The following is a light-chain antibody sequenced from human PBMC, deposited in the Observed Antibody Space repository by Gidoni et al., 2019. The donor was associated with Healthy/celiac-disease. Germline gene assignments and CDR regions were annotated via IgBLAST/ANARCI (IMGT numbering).Light chain of an antibody. V-gene: IGLV2-14*03. CDR3: SSYTSSSTVV. J-gene: IGLJ3*02. CDR1: SSHVGGYNY. Sequence: QSALTQPASVPGSPGQSITISCPGTSSHVGGYNYVSWYQQHPGKAPKLMLYDVSNRPSGVSNRFSGSKSGNTASLTISGLQAEDEADYYCSSYTSSSTVVFGGGTKLTVL. CDR2: DVS.